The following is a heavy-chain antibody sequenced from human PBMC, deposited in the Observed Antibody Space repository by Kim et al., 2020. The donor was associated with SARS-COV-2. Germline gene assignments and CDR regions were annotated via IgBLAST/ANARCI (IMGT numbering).Heavy chain of an antibody. D-gene: IGHD3-10*01. Sequence: SETLSLTCTVSGGSVTTKLWTWIRQPPGKGLEWISYINDGGGTNYNPSLKSRVTILRDTCKNRFSLQLTSVTAADSAVYYCAREDYFGALDYWGPGILVTVSS. CDR3: AREDYFGALDY. J-gene: IGHJ4*01. CDR2: INDGGGT. V-gene: IGHV4-59*02. CDR1: GGSVTTKL.